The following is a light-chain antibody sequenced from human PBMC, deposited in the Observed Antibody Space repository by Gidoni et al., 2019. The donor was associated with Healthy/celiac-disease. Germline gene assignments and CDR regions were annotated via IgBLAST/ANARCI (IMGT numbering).Light chain of an antibody. V-gene: IGLV3-19*01. J-gene: IGLJ3*02. CDR2: GKN. Sequence: SSELTQDPAVSVALGPTVRITCQGDSLRSYYASCYQQKPGQAPVLVIYGKNNRPSGIPDRFSGSSSGNTASLTITGAQAEDEADYYCNSRDSSGNHWVFGGGTKLTVL. CDR1: SLRSYY. CDR3: NSRDSSGNHWV.